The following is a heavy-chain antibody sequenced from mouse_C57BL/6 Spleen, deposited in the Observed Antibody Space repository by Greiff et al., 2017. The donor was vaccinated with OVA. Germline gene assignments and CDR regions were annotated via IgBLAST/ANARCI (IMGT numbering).Heavy chain of an antibody. CDR2: INPNNGGT. CDR1: GYTFTDYY. CDR3: ARVYPNYYGSSYGAWFAY. J-gene: IGHJ3*01. V-gene: IGHV1-26*01. Sequence: VQLQQSGPELVKPGASVKISCKASGYTFTDYYMNWVKQSHGKSLEWIGDINPNNGGTSYNQKFKGKATLTVDKSSSTAYMELRSLTSEDSAVYYCARVYPNYYGSSYGAWFAYWGQGTLVTVSA. D-gene: IGHD1-1*01.